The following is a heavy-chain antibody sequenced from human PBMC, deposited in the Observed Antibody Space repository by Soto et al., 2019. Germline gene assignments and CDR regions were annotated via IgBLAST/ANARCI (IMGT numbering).Heavy chain of an antibody. V-gene: IGHV1-69*12. J-gene: IGHJ4*02. D-gene: IGHD6-13*01. CDR2: IIPMFGTA. CDR1: GGTFSTYA. CDR3: ARDTGIAAAGIGGNFDY. Sequence: QVQLVQSGAEVKKPGSSVKVSCKASGGTFSTYAISWVRQAPGQGLEWMGGIIPMFGTAKYAQKFQGRVTITAXXSXSXXYMELSSLRSEDTAVYYCARDTGIAAAGIGGNFDYWGQGTLVTVSS.